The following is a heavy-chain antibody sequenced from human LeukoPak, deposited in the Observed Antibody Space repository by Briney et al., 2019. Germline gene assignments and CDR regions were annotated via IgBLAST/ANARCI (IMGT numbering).Heavy chain of an antibody. D-gene: IGHD1-1*01. V-gene: IGHV1-69*05. CDR2: IIPIFGTA. J-gene: IGHJ6*03. CDR3: ARVRGLEPLMDV. Sequence: PGASVKVSCKASGGTFSSYAISWVRQAPGQGLEWMGRIIPIFGTANYAQKFQGRVTITTDESTSTAYMELSSLRSEDTAVYYCARVRGLEPLMDVWDKGTTVTVSS. CDR1: GGTFSSYA.